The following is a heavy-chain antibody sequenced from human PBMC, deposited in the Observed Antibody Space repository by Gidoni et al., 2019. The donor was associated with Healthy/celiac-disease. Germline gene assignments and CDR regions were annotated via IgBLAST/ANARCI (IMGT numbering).Heavy chain of an antibody. CDR3: AKEAEASYYYYYGMDV. CDR1: AFTFSRYG. CDR2: ISYDGSNK. V-gene: IGHV3-30*18. J-gene: IGHJ6*02. Sequence: QVQLVESGGGVVQPGRSLRLSCAASAFTFSRYGMHWVRQAPGKGLEWVAVISYDGSNKYYADSVKGRFTISRDNSKNTLYLQMNSLRAEDTAVYYCAKEAEASYYYYYGMDVWGQGTTVTVSS.